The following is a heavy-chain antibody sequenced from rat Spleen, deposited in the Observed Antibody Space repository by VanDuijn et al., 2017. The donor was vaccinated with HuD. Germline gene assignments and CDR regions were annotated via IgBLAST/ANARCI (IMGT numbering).Heavy chain of an antibody. CDR2: MRYNGDT. CDR1: GFSLSNYG. CDR3: TRDRFYSSYTYYYYFDF. D-gene: IGHD1-2*01. Sequence: QVQLKESGPGLVQPSETLSLTCPVSGFSLSNYGVTWVRQPPGKGLEWMGRMRYNGDTSFNSALKSRLSFNRDTSKNKVFLKMNSLQTDDTGTYFCTRDRFYSSYTYYYYFDFWGPGTMVTVSS. J-gene: IGHJ1*01. V-gene: IGHV2-63*01.